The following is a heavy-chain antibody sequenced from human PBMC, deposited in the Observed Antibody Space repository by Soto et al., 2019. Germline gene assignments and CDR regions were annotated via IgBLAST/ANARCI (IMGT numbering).Heavy chain of an antibody. J-gene: IGHJ5*02. CDR1: GFTFSSYG. D-gene: IGHD5-12*01. CDR2: IWYDGSNK. Sequence: QVQLVESGGGVVQPGRSLRLSCAASGFTFSSYGMHWVRQAPGKGLEWVAVIWYDGSNKYYADSVKGRFTISRDNSKNTLYLQMNSLRAEDTAVYYCAKPPGYSGYENNWFDPWGQGTLVTVSS. V-gene: IGHV3-33*06. CDR3: AKPPGYSGYENNWFDP.